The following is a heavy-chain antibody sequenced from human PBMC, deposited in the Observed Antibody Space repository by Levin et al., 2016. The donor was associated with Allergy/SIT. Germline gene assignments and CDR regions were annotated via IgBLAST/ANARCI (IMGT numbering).Heavy chain of an antibody. D-gene: IGHD2-2*01. CDR3: ARAAAPGIEGPAIGPVGPGVY. CDR1: GFTFSNYA. V-gene: IGHV3-23*01. J-gene: IGHJ4*02. Sequence: GESLKISCAASGFTFSNYAMSWVRQAPGKGLEWVSSISGSGGSTYYADSVKGRFTISRDDSRNTVFLQMNSLSVEDTAVYYCARAAAPGIEGPAIGPVGPGVYWGQGTLVTVSS. CDR2: ISGSGGST.